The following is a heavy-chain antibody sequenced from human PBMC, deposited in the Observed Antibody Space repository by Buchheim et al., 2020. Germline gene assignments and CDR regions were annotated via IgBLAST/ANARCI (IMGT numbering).Heavy chain of an antibody. CDR3: AREILGFGELLLDLTLDY. Sequence: VQLVESGGGLVQPGGSLRLSCAASGFTFSSYAMHWVRQAPGKGLEWVAVISYDGSNKYYADSVKGRFTISRDNSKNTLYLQMNSLRAEDTAVYYCAREILGFGELLLDLTLDYWGQGTL. CDR1: GFTFSSYA. D-gene: IGHD3-10*01. J-gene: IGHJ4*02. CDR2: ISYDGSNK. V-gene: IGHV3-30-3*01.